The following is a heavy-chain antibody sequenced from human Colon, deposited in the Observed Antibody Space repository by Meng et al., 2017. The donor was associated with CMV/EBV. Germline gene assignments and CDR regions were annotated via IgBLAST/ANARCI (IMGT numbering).Heavy chain of an antibody. CDR2: IYHSGRT. J-gene: IGHJ5*02. V-gene: IGHV4-34*01. CDR3: ARGAGGWELQGIWFDP. CDR1: GGSFSGHS. D-gene: IGHD1-26*01. Sequence: SGGSFSGHSWPWIRRPPGKGPEWIGEIYHSGRTRYNPSLVSRVTISADKSNNQFSLRLNSVTAADTAMYYCARGAGGWELQGIWFDPWGQGTLVTVSS.